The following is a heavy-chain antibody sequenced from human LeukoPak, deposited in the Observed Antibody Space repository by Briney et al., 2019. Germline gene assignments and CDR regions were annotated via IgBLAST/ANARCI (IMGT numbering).Heavy chain of an antibody. Sequence: SVKVSCKASRGTFSSYAISWVRRAPGQGLEWMGGIIPIFGTANYAQKFQGRVTITTDESTSTAYMELSSLRSEDTAVYYCARGGSGGYYRHWGQGTLVTVSS. CDR3: ARGGSGGYYRH. V-gene: IGHV1-69*05. D-gene: IGHD3-10*01. CDR2: IIPIFGTA. CDR1: RGTFSSYA. J-gene: IGHJ4*02.